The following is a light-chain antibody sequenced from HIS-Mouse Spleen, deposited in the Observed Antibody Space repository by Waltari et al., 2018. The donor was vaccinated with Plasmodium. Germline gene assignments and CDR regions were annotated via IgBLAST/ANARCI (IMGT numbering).Light chain of an antibody. CDR3: CSYAGSSTVV. CDR1: SSDVGSYNL. Sequence: QSALTQPASVSGSPGQSITISCTGTSSDVGSYNLVSWYQQHPGKAPKLLIYEGSKRPAGVSKRFSGSRSGNTAPLTIAGRQAEDEADYYSCSYAGSSTVVFGGGTKLTVL. CDR2: EGS. J-gene: IGLJ3*02. V-gene: IGLV2-23*03.